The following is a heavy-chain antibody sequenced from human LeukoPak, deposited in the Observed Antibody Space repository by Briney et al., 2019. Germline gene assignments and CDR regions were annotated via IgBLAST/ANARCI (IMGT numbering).Heavy chain of an antibody. V-gene: IGHV1-69*04. CDR1: GGTFSSYA. D-gene: IGHD6-13*01. Sequence: SVKVSCKASGGTFSSYAISWVRQAPGQGLEWMGRIIPILGIANYAQKFQGRVMITADKSTSTAYMELSSLRSEDTAVYYCARDPSRSSWYNYWGQGTLVTVSS. CDR3: ARDPSRSSWYNY. CDR2: IIPILGIA. J-gene: IGHJ4*02.